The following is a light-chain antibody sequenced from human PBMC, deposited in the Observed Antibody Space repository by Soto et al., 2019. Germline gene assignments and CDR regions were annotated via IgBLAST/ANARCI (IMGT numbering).Light chain of an antibody. CDR1: QSISTR. CDR2: QAS. Sequence: DIQVTQSPSTLSASIGDRVTITCRASQSISTRLAWFQQKPGRAPKLLIYQASSLESGVPSRFSGSGSGKQFTLTISSLQPEDFATYYCKQYNRYWTFGQGTKVEIK. J-gene: IGKJ1*01. CDR3: KQYNRYWT. V-gene: IGKV1-5*03.